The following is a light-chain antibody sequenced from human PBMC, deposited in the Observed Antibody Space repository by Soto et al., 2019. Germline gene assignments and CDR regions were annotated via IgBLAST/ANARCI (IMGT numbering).Light chain of an antibody. J-gene: IGKJ1*01. CDR2: DAS. CDR1: QSISSW. CDR3: QQSFSTPRT. Sequence: DIQMTQSPSTLSASVGDRVTITCRASQSISSWLAWYQQKPGKAPKLLIYDASSLESGVPSRFSGSGSGTDFTLTISRLQPEDFATYTCQQSFSTPRTFGQGTKVDIK. V-gene: IGKV1-5*01.